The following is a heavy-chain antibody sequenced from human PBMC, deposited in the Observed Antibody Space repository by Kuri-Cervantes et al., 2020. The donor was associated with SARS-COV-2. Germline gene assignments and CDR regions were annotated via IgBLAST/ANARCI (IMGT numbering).Heavy chain of an antibody. CDR2: IYHSGST. Sequence: SCTVSGGSISSGDYYWSWVRQPPGKGLEWIGEIYHSGSTNYNPSLKSRVTISVDKSKNQFSLKLSSVTAADTAVYYCAREDIVVVPAAMPAGYYYYGMDVWGQGTTVTVSS. J-gene: IGHJ6*02. D-gene: IGHD2-2*01. V-gene: IGHV4-4*02. CDR3: AREDIVVVPAAMPAGYYYYGMDV. CDR1: GGSISSGDYY.